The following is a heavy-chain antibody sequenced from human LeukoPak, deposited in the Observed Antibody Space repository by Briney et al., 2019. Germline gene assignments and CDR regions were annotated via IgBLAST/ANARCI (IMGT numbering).Heavy chain of an antibody. CDR2: MNQDGSAK. D-gene: IGHD3-16*01. CDR3: ATYTHWVAGDV. V-gene: IGHV3-7*01. J-gene: IGHJ6*02. CDR1: GFTVSDSW. Sequence: GGSLRLSCAASGFTVSDSWMSWVRQAPGKGLEWVANMNQDGSAKGYVDSVKGRFTISRDNARNSLYLQMSSLRPEDTAVYYCATYTHWVAGDVWGQGTTVTVSS.